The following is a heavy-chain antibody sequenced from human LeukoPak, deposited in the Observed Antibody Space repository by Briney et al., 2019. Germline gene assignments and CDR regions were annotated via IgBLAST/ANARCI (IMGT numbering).Heavy chain of an antibody. V-gene: IGHV1-8*01. CDR2: MSPNSGDA. D-gene: IGHD7-27*01. CDR1: GYTFTTHD. J-gene: IGHJ4*02. Sequence: ASVKVSCKASGYTFTTHDINWVRQATGQGLEWLGWMSPNSGDAGYAQKFQGRVTMTSDSSISTAYMELSSLRSEDTAIYYCVRTPPNWGFDYWGQGTLVTVSS. CDR3: VRTPPNWGFDY.